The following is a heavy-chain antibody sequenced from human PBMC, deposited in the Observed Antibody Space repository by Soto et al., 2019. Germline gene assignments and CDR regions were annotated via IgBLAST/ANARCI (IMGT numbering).Heavy chain of an antibody. Sequence: QVQLVQSGAEVKKPGSSVKVSCKASGGTFSSYAISWVRQAPGQGLEWMGGIIPIFGTANYAQKFQGRVTITADESTSTAYMELSSVRSEDTAVYYCARRDEYYYDSSGYYSPFDYWGQGTLVTVSS. V-gene: IGHV1-69*01. CDR1: GGTFSSYA. CDR3: ARRDEYYYDSSGYYSPFDY. D-gene: IGHD3-22*01. J-gene: IGHJ4*02. CDR2: IIPIFGTA.